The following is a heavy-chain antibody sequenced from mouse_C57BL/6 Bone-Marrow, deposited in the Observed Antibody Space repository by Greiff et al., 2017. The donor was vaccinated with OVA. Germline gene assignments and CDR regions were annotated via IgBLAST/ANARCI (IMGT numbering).Heavy chain of an antibody. CDR3: ARGLYYDYDGAY. J-gene: IGHJ3*01. D-gene: IGHD2-4*01. Sequence: ESGPGLVKPSQSLSLTCSVTGYSITSGYYWNWIRQFPGNKLEWMGYISYDGSNNYNPSLKNRISITRDTSKNQFFLKLNSVTTEDTATYYCARGLYYDYDGAYWGQGTLVTVSA. CDR2: ISYDGSN. V-gene: IGHV3-6*01. CDR1: GYSITSGYY.